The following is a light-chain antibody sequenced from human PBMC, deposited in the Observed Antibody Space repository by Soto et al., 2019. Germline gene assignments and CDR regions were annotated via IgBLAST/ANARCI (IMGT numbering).Light chain of an antibody. CDR1: QSVSSN. Sequence: EIVMTQSPATLSVSPGERATLSCRASQSVSSNLAWYQQKPGQAPRLLIYGASVRATGIPARFSGSGSGTKFTLTISSLQSEDFAVYYCQQYNNWPPWTFGQGTKVEIK. CDR3: QQYNNWPPWT. J-gene: IGKJ1*01. V-gene: IGKV3-15*01. CDR2: GAS.